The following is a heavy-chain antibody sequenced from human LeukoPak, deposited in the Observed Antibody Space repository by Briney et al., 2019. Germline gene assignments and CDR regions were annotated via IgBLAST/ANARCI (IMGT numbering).Heavy chain of an antibody. Sequence: GRSLRLSCAASGFTFSSYAIHWVRHAPGKGREWVALISYNGGKKDYADSGNDRLTINRDNSKNTVYLQMNSLRPDDTAIYFCARQESRNYYYEGLDYWGQGNLVTVSS. CDR2: ISYNGGKK. CDR1: GFTFSSYA. D-gene: IGHD3-22*01. V-gene: IGHV3-30*04. CDR3: ARQESRNYYYEGLDY. J-gene: IGHJ4*02.